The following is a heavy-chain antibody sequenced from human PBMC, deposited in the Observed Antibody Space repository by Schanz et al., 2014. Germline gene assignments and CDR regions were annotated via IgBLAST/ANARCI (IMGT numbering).Heavy chain of an antibody. CDR1: GFTFSTFA. CDR2: ISNNGDST. CDR3: ARKMKLGVYGGKGHDSLDI. J-gene: IGHJ3*02. D-gene: IGHD4-17*01. Sequence: VQLLESGGDLVQPGGSLRLSCSASGFTFSTFAMHWVRQAPGKGLEYISAISNNGDSTYYADSVKGRFTISRDNAKNSLYLQMNSLRAEDTAVYYCARKMKLGVYGGKGHDSLDIWGQGTMVTVSS. V-gene: IGHV3-64*04.